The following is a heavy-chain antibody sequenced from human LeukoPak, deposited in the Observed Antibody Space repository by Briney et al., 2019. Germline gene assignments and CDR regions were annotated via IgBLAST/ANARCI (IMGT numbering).Heavy chain of an antibody. Sequence: SETLSLTCAVYGGSFSGYYWSWIRQPPGKGLEWIGEINHSGSTNYNPSLKSRVTISVDTSKNQFSLKLSSVTAADTAVYYCARPVLLWFGELFVDYWGQGTLVTVSS. V-gene: IGHV4-34*01. D-gene: IGHD3-10*01. CDR1: GGSFSGYY. CDR3: ARPVLLWFGELFVDY. J-gene: IGHJ4*02. CDR2: INHSGST.